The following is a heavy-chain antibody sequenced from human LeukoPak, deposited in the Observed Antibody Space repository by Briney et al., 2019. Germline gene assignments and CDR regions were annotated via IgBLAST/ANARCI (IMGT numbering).Heavy chain of an antibody. V-gene: IGHV1-8*03. Sequence: PGASVKFSCKASGSPFTSYDINWARQATGQGLEWMGWMNPNSGNTGYAQKFQGRVTITRNTSISTAYMELSSLRSEDTAVYYCARELLWFGESNFDYWGQGTLVTVSS. J-gene: IGHJ4*02. CDR3: ARELLWFGESNFDY. CDR1: GSPFTSYD. D-gene: IGHD3-10*01. CDR2: MNPNSGNT.